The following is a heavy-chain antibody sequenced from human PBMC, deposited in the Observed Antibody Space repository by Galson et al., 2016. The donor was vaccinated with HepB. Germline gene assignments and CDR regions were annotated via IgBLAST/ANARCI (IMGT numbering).Heavy chain of an antibody. D-gene: IGHD3/OR15-3a*01. Sequence: PALVKPTQTLTLTCSVSGISVTTFEVGVGWIRQSPGKAPEWLAIIYWDDEDRYSPSLESRLTITRDTSKNQVVLTMINMDPEDTATYYCAHRGRTRYFDTWGQGTLVTVSS. CDR2: IYWDDED. V-gene: IGHV2-5*02. CDR3: AHRGRTRYFDT. J-gene: IGHJ4*02. CDR1: GISVTTFEVG.